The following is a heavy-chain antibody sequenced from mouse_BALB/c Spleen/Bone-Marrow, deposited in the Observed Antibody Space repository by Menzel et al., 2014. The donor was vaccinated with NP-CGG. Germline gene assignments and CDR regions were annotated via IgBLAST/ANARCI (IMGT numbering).Heavy chain of an antibody. CDR3: ARSTMITTGYYYAMDY. V-gene: IGHV5-17*02. D-gene: IGHD2-4*01. Sequence: DVMLVESGGGLVQPGGSRKVSCAASGFTFSNFGMHWVRQAPEKGLEWVAYISSGSSTIYYADTGKGRFTISRDNPRNTLFLQMTSLRSEDTAMYYCARSTMITTGYYYAMDYWGQGTSVTVSS. CDR2: ISSGSSTI. CDR1: GFTFSNFG. J-gene: IGHJ4*01.